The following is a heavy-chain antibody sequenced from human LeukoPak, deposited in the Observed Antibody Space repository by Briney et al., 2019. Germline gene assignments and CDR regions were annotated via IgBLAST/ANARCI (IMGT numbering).Heavy chain of an antibody. D-gene: IGHD3-3*01. V-gene: IGHV3-23*01. Sequence: PGRSLRLFCAASGFTFDDYAMHWVRQAPGKGLEWVSSISDSGGRTYYADSVKGRCTISRDNSKNTLYLQMNSLRAEDTAVYYCAKDLHKTASFGVVITRNYYYYMDVWGKGTTVTVSS. CDR3: AKDLHKTASFGVVITRNYYYYMDV. J-gene: IGHJ6*03. CDR1: GFTFDDYA. CDR2: ISDSGGRT.